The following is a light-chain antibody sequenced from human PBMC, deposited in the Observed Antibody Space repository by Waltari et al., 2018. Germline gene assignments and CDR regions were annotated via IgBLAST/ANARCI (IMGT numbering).Light chain of an antibody. CDR1: ASNIGNNV. V-gene: IGLV1-44*01. CDR2: RSD. CDR3: AAWADSLNGRWV. Sequence: QSVLTKPPSASGTPGQGVTIPCSGGASNIGNNVVNWYQQVPGKAPKLLISRSDRRPAWVPDRCAGSKAGTSASLAISGLQSADEADYYCAAWADSLNGRWVFGGGTKVTVL. J-gene: IGLJ3*02.